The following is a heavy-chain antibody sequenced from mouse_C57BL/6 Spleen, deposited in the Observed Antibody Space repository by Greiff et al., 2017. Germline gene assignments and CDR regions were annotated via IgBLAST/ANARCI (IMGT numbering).Heavy chain of an antibody. CDR1: GYTFTDYY. CDR3: ARGNDGYYY. CDR2: INPNNGGT. D-gene: IGHD2-3*01. V-gene: IGHV1-26*01. J-gene: IGHJ2*01. Sequence: EVQLQQSGPELVKPGASVKISCKASGYTFTDYYMNWVKQSHGQSLEWIGDINPNNGGTSYNQKFKGKATLTVDKSSSTAYMELRSLISEDSAVYYCARGNDGYYYWGQGTTLTVSS.